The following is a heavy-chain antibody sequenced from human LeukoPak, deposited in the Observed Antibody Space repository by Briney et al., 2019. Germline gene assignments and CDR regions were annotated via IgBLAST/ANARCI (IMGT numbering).Heavy chain of an antibody. Sequence: GASVKVSCKASGYTFTSYGISWVRQAPGQGLEWMGWISAYNGNTDYAQKLQGRVTMTTDTSTSTAYMELRSLRSDDTAVYYCARDAISWLQIPLFDYWGQGTLVTVSS. V-gene: IGHV1-18*01. CDR2: ISAYNGNT. CDR1: GYTFTSYG. CDR3: ARDAISWLQIPLFDY. J-gene: IGHJ4*02. D-gene: IGHD5-24*01.